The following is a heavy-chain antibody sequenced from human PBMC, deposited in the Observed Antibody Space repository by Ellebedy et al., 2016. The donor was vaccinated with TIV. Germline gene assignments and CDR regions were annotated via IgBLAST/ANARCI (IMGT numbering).Heavy chain of an antibody. J-gene: IGHJ4*02. CDR2: ISSSGSTI. CDR1: GFTFSDYY. V-gene: IGHV3-11*01. Sequence: PGGSLRLSCAASGFTFSDYYMSWTRKAPGKGLEGVSYISSSGSTIYYADSVKCRFTISRDNAKNSLYLQMNSLRAEDTAVYYCAKDLLAVRGYYFDYWGQGTLVTVSS. CDR3: AKDLLAVRGYYFDY. D-gene: IGHD6-6*01.